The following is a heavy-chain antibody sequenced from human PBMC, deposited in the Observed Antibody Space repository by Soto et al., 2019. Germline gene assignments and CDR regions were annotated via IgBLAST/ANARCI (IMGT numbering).Heavy chain of an antibody. CDR2: ISYDGSNK. CDR1: GFTFSSYG. D-gene: IGHD6-19*01. CDR3: AKLLAVAGTFDY. V-gene: IGHV3-30*18. J-gene: IGHJ4*02. Sequence: GGSLRLSCAASGFTFSSYGMHWVRQAPGKGLEWVAVISYDGSNKYYADSVKGRFTISRDNSKNTLYLQMNSLRAEDTAVYYCAKLLAVAGTFDYWGQGTLVTVSS.